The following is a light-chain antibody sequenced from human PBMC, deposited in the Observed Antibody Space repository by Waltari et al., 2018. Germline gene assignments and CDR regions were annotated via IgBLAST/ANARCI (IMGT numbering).Light chain of an antibody. J-gene: IGLJ3*02. V-gene: IGLV1-47*01. CDR2: RNN. Sequence: QSVLTQPPSASGTPGQRVTIPCSGSSSTIASNYVHWYQPLPGPAPNLRIYRNNQRPSGVPDRFSGSKSGTSASLAISGLRSEDEADYYCAAWDDSLSGRFGGETKLTVL. CDR3: AAWDDSLSGR. CDR1: SSTIASNY.